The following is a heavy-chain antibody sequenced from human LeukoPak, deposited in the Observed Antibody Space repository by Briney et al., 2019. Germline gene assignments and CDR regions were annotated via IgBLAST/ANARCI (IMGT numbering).Heavy chain of an antibody. CDR3: AIRQYYYDSSGYYPYFDY. Sequence: ASVKVSCKASGGTFSSYAISWVRQAPGQGLEWMGRIIPILGIANYAQKFQGRVTITADKSTSTAYMELSSLRSEDTAVYYCAIRQYYYDSSGYYPYFDYWGQGTLVTASS. J-gene: IGHJ4*02. CDR1: GGTFSSYA. D-gene: IGHD3-22*01. CDR2: IIPILGIA. V-gene: IGHV1-69*04.